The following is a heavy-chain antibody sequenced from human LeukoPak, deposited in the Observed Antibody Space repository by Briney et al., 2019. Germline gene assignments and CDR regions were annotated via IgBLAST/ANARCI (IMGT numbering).Heavy chain of an antibody. CDR2: IYYSGST. CDR1: GGSISSSSYL. Sequence: PSETLSLTCTVSGGSISSSSYLWGWIRQPPGKGLEWIGSIYYSGSTYYNPSLKSRVTISVDTSKNQFSLKLSSVTAADTAVYYCARLTEVATIDYWGQGTLVTVSS. D-gene: IGHD5-12*01. V-gene: IGHV4-39*01. J-gene: IGHJ4*02. CDR3: ARLTEVATIDY.